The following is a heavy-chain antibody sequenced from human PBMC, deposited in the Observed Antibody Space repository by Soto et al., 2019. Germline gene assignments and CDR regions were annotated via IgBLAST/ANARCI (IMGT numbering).Heavy chain of an antibody. CDR2: ISPFNGNT. Sequence: QVQLVQSGAEVKKPGASVRVSCKSSGYPFTHYGITWIRQARGQGLEWMGWISPFNGNTNYGQTLQGRVTLTTETSTSTVDMELRSLRSDDTAVYYCARDQSFDRTYYYGIDGWGQGTTVTVSS. CDR1: GYPFTHYG. V-gene: IGHV1-18*01. CDR3: ARDQSFDRTYYYGIDG. D-gene: IGHD3-16*01. J-gene: IGHJ6*02.